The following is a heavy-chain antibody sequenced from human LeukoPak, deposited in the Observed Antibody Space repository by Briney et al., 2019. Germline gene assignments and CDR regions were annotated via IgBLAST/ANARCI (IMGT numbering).Heavy chain of an antibody. V-gene: IGHV1-8*01. D-gene: IGHD2-2*01. CDR2: MNPNSGNT. CDR3: ARGYQLLRYNWFDP. J-gene: IGHJ5*02. Sequence: GASVEVSCKASGYTFTSYDINWVRQATGQGLEWMGWMNPNSGNTGYAQKFQGRVTMTRNTSISTAYMELSSLRSEDTAVYYCARGYQLLRYNWFDPWGQGTLVTVSP. CDR1: GYTFTSYD.